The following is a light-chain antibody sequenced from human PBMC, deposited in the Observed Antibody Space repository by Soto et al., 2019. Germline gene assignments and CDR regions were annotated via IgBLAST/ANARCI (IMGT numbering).Light chain of an antibody. Sequence: EIVLTQSPATLSLSPGERATLSCRASQSVSSNLAWYQQKPGQAPSLLIYGASTRATGTPARFGGSGSATEFTLTISSLQSEDFAVYYCQQYSQWPLTFGGGTKVDIK. V-gene: IGKV3-15*01. CDR2: GAS. J-gene: IGKJ4*01. CDR1: QSVSSN. CDR3: QQYSQWPLT.